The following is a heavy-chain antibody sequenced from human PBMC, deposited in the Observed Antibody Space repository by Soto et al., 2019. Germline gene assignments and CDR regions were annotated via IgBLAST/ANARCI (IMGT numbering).Heavy chain of an antibody. V-gene: IGHV4-34*01. CDR1: GGSFSGYY. CDR3: ARWNLSSSWGYYYYYGMDV. Sequence: SETLSLTCAVYGGSFSGYYWSWIRQPPGKWLEWIGEINHSGSTNYNPSLKSRVTISVDTSKNQFSLKLSSVTAADTAVYYCARWNLSSSWGYYYYYGMDVWGQGTTVTVSS. J-gene: IGHJ6*02. D-gene: IGHD6-13*01. CDR2: INHSGST.